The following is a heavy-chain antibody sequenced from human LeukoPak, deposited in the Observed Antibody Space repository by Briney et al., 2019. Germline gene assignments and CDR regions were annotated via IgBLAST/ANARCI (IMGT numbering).Heavy chain of an antibody. Sequence: PGGSLRLSCAASGFTFSSYWMSWVRQAPGKGLEWVANIKQDGSEKYYVDSVKDRFTISRDNAKNSLYLQMNSLRAEDTAVYYCARGPEIVVVTSLLFDYWGQGTLVTVSS. D-gene: IGHD3-22*01. CDR3: ARGPEIVVVTSLLFDY. V-gene: IGHV3-7*01. CDR1: GFTFSSYW. J-gene: IGHJ4*02. CDR2: IKQDGSEK.